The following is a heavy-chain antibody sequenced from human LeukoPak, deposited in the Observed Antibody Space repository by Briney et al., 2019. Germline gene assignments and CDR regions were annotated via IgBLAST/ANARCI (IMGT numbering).Heavy chain of an antibody. CDR1: GFTFSSYG. Sequence: GGSLRLSCAASGFTFSSYGMHWVRQAPGKGLEWVAVISYDGSNKYYADSVKGRFTISRDNSKNTLYLQMNSLRAEDTAVYYCAREGGYYGSGSHEAREGFDYWGQGTLVTVSS. D-gene: IGHD3-10*01. V-gene: IGHV3-30*03. CDR2: ISYDGSNK. J-gene: IGHJ4*02. CDR3: AREGGYYGSGSHEAREGFDY.